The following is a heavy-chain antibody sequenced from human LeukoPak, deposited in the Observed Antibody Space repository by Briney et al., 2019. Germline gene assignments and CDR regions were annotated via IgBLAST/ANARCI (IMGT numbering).Heavy chain of an antibody. D-gene: IGHD3-22*01. CDR1: GGSISSGDYY. Sequence: SQTLSLTCTVSGGSISSGDYYWSWIRQPPGKGLEWIGYIYYSGSTYYNPSLKSRVTISVDTSKNQFSLKLSSVTAADTAVYYCARLYYYDSSGYTAPYYFDYWGQGTLVTASS. J-gene: IGHJ4*02. CDR2: IYYSGST. CDR3: ARLYYYDSSGYTAPYYFDY. V-gene: IGHV4-30-4*01.